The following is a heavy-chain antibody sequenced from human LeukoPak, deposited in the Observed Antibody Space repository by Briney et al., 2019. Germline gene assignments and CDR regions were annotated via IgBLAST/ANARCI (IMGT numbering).Heavy chain of an antibody. D-gene: IGHD6-13*01. CDR3: GRDSAGNDY. Sequence: GGSLRLSCAASGFTFSTYWMSWVRQAPGKGLEWVANIKQDGSEKYYVDSVKGRFTIARDNPKKSLYLQMNSLRAEDTAMYDCGRDSAGNDYWGQGTLVSVSS. V-gene: IGHV3-7*01. CDR2: IKQDGSEK. J-gene: IGHJ4*02. CDR1: GFTFSTYW.